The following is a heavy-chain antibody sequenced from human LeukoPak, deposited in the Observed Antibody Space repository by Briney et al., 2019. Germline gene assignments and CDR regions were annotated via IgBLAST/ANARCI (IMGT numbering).Heavy chain of an antibody. D-gene: IGHD7-27*01. CDR2: IWYDGSSK. Sequence: PERSLRLSCAASGFTFSSSGMHWVRQAPGKGLEWVAVIWYDGSSKYYADSVKGRFTISRDNSKNTLYLQMNSLRAEDTAVYYCARAPTTNWGSSYFALWGRGTLVIVSS. V-gene: IGHV3-33*01. CDR3: ARAPTTNWGSSYFAL. CDR1: GFTFSSSG. J-gene: IGHJ2*01.